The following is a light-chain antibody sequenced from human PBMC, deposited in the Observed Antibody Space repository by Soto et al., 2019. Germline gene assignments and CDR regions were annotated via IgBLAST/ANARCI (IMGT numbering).Light chain of an antibody. CDR3: QQYGSHRT. CDR2: KAS. CDR1: ESISGY. J-gene: IGKJ1*01. Sequence: DIQMTQSPSTLSASVGDRVTITCRASESISGYLAWCQQKPGKAPKLLIYKASSLESGVPSRFSGSGSGTEFTLTISSLHPDDFATYYCQQYGSHRTFGQGTKVDIK. V-gene: IGKV1-5*03.